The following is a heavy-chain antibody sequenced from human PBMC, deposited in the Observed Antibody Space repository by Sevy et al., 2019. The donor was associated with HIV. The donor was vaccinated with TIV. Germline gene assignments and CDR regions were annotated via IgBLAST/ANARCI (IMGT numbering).Heavy chain of an antibody. CDR1: GFTFSTYD. J-gene: IGHJ6*02. CDR3: AKNRPPGGSYFSRHGMDV. D-gene: IGHD3-16*01. Sequence: GGSLRLSCAASGFTFSTYDMHWVRQAPGKGLEWGAIISHDGSYRYYADSVRGRFSMSRDNSNNIMYLQMNGLSIEDTALYYCAKNRPPGGSYFSRHGMDVWGPGTTVTVSS. CDR2: ISHDGSYR. V-gene: IGHV3-30*18.